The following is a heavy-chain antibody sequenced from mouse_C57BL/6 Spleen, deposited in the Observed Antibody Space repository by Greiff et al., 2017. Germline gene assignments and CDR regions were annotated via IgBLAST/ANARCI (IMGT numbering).Heavy chain of an antibody. J-gene: IGHJ4*01. CDR3: ARYDGEGYYAVDY. CDR2: IYPGSGNT. D-gene: IGHD2-3*01. V-gene: IGHV1-55*01. Sequence: VQLQQPGAELVKPGASVKMSCKASGYTFTSYWITWVKQRPGQGLEWIGDIYPGSGNTNYNEKFKGKATLTVDTSSSTAYMQLSSLTSEDSAVYYYARYDGEGYYAVDYWGQGTTVTVSS. CDR1: GYTFTSYW.